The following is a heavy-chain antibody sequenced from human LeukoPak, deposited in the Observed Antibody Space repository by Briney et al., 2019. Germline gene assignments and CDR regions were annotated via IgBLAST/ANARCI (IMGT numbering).Heavy chain of an antibody. CDR3: ARVVDIVATIEEADNWFDP. CDR1: GYTFTSYG. CDR2: ISAYNGNT. V-gene: IGHV1-18*01. J-gene: IGHJ5*02. D-gene: IGHD5-12*01. Sequence: GASVKVSCKASGYTFTSYGISWVRQAPGQGLEWMGWISAYNGNTNYAQKLQGRVTMTTDTSTSTAYMELRSRGSDDTAVYYCARVVDIVATIEEADNWFDPWGQGTLVTVSS.